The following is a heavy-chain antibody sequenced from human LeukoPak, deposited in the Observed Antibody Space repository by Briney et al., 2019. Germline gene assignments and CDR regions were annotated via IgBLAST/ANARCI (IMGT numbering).Heavy chain of an antibody. D-gene: IGHD6-13*01. CDR2: INHSGST. CDR3: AGSSWFDY. V-gene: IGHV4-34*01. Sequence: SETLSLTCAVYGGSFSGYYWSWIRQPPGKGLEWIGEINHSGSTNYNPSLKSRVTISVDTSKNQFSLKLSSVTAADTAVYYCAGSSWFDYWGQGALVTVSS. CDR1: GGSFSGYY. J-gene: IGHJ4*02.